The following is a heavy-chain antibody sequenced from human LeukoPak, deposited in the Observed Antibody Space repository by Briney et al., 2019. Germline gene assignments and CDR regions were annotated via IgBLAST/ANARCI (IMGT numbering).Heavy chain of an antibody. CDR3: ASACDDYYFDY. D-gene: IGHD2-21*01. Sequence: PSETLSLTCTVSGGSISSYYWSWIRQPPGKGLEWIGYIYYSGSTNYNPSLKSRVTISVDTSKNQFSLKLSSVTAADTAVYYCASACDDYYFDYWGQGTLVTVSS. V-gene: IGHV4-59*08. CDR1: GGSISSYY. CDR2: IYYSGST. J-gene: IGHJ4*02.